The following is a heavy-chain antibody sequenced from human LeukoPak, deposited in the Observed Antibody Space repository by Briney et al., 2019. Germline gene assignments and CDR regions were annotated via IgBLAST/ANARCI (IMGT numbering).Heavy chain of an antibody. CDR2: ISSNGGST. CDR1: GFTFSSYA. D-gene: IGHD6-13*01. J-gene: IGHJ4*02. V-gene: IGHV3-64*01. Sequence: GGSLRLSCAASGFTFSSYAMHWVRQAPGKGLEYASAISSNGGSTYYANSVKGRFTISRDNSKNTLYLQMGSLRAEDMAVYYCARSIAAAGHRGWFIDYWGQGTLVTVSS. CDR3: ARSIAAAGHRGWFIDY.